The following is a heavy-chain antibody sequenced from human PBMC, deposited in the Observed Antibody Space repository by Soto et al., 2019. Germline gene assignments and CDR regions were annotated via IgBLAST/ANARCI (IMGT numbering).Heavy chain of an antibody. CDR2: IYYSGST. CDR1: GGTIISSSYY. J-gene: IGHJ5*02. Sequence: SETLSLTCTVSGGTIISSSYYWGWIRKPPGKGLEWIGSIYYSGSTYYNPSLKSRVTISVDTSKNQFSLKLSSVTAADTAVYYCARQAYYGSGSYYNVYWFDPWGQGTLVTVSS. D-gene: IGHD3-10*01. CDR3: ARQAYYGSGSYYNVYWFDP. V-gene: IGHV4-39*01.